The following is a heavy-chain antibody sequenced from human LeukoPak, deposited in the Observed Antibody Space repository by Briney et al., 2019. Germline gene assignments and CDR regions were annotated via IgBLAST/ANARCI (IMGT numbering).Heavy chain of an antibody. CDR3: AKGVPGSSPPIFDY. J-gene: IGHJ4*02. D-gene: IGHD6-13*01. CDR2: ISGSGAST. V-gene: IGHV3-23*01. CDR1: GFTFSTNA. Sequence: PGGSLRLSCLTSGFTFSTNAMSWVRQAPGKGLEWISGISGSGASTYYADSVKGRFTISRDNSKNTLYLQMNSLRAEDTAVYYCAKGVPGSSPPIFDYWGQGTLVTVSS.